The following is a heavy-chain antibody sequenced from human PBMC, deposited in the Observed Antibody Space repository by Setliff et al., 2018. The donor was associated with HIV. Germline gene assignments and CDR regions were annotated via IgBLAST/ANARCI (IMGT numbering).Heavy chain of an antibody. D-gene: IGHD3-10*01. CDR3: AKDKGQKYADY. V-gene: IGHV3-30*02. Sequence: GESLKISCATSGLTFSNCGMHWVRQAPGKGLEWVASIRGDGSNKYYADSVTGRFTISRDDSKNTLYLQMNSLRAEDTAVYYCAKDKGQKYADYWGQGTVVTVSS. CDR2: IRGDGSNK. J-gene: IGHJ4*02. CDR1: GLTFSNCG.